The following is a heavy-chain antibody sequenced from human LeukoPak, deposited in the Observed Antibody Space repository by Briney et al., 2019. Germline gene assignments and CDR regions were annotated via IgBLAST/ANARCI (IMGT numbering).Heavy chain of an antibody. CDR1: GFTFSGYG. D-gene: IGHD3-9*01. V-gene: IGHV3-30*03. CDR3: ARDCQYYDILAGFGY. Sequence: PGRSLRLSCAASGFTFSGYGMHWVRQAPGKGLEWVAVISYDGSNKDYGDSVKGRFTISRDNSKNTLDLQMNSLRTEDTAVYYCARDCQYYDILAGFGYWGQGTLVTVSS. CDR2: ISYDGSNK. J-gene: IGHJ4*02.